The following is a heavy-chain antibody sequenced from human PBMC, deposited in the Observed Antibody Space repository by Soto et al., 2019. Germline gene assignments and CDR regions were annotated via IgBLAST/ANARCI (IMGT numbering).Heavy chain of an antibody. CDR3: VRSEATDLDY. J-gene: IGHJ4*02. CDR2: IYHSGST. V-gene: IGHV4-30-2*01. CDR1: GGSISSGGYS. Sequence: SETLSLTCAVSGGSISSGGYSWSWIRQPPGKGLEWIGYIYHSGSTYYNPSLKSRVTISVDRSKNLFSLKLASVTAADTAVYYCVRSEATDLDYWGQGTLVTSPQ.